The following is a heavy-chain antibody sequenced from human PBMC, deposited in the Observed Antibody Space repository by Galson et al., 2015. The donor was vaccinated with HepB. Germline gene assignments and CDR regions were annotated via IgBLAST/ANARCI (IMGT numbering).Heavy chain of an antibody. Sequence: SLRLSCAASGFTFSKYWMHWVRQAPGKGLEWVAVISYDGNKKFYVDSVEGRFAISRDNSKNTLYLQMNSLRAEDTAVYYCAKDQQQLAYFDYWGQGTLVTVSS. V-gene: IGHV3-30*18. D-gene: IGHD6-13*01. CDR2: ISYDGNKK. CDR1: GFTFSKYW. CDR3: AKDQQQLAYFDY. J-gene: IGHJ4*02.